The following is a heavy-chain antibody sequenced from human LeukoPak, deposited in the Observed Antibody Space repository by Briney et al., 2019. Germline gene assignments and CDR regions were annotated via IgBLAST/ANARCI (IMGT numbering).Heavy chain of an antibody. V-gene: IGHV4-59*01. CDR3: ASTQQWLAFDY. D-gene: IGHD6-19*01. J-gene: IGHJ4*02. Sequence: SETLSFTCTVSGGSISSYYWSWIRQPPGKGLEWTGCFYHSGSTNYNPSLKSRVTTSVDTSKNQFSLRLNSVTAADTAVYYCASTQQWLAFDYWGQGILVTVSS. CDR1: GGSISSYY. CDR2: FYHSGST.